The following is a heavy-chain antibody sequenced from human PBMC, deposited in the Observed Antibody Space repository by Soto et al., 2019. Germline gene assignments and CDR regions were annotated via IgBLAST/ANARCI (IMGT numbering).Heavy chain of an antibody. CDR3: TTDAAPYYDFWSGYTYYYYGMDV. CDR2: IKSKTDGGTT. CDR1: GFTFSNAW. V-gene: IGHV3-15*01. Sequence: EVQLVESGGGLVKPGGSLRLSCAASGFTFSNAWMSWVRQAPGKGLEWVGRIKSKTDGGTTDYAAPVKGRFTISRDDSQNTLYLQMNSLKTEDTAVYYCTTDAAPYYDFWSGYTYYYYGMDVWGQGTTVTVSS. D-gene: IGHD3-3*01. J-gene: IGHJ6*02.